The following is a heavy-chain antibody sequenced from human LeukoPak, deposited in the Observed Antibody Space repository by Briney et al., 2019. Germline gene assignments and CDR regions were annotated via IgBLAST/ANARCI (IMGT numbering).Heavy chain of an antibody. V-gene: IGHV4-59*11. CDR3: ARDLVTVTKGFDI. J-gene: IGHJ3*02. CDR2: ISYIGRT. CDR1: DDSFSSHY. Sequence: SESLSLTCAVSDDSFSSHYWTWIRQPPGKGLEWIGYISYIGRTNYNPSLKSRVTISIDTSKNQFSLKLTSVTAADTAVYYCARDLVTVTKGFDIWGQGTMVSVSS. D-gene: IGHD4-17*01.